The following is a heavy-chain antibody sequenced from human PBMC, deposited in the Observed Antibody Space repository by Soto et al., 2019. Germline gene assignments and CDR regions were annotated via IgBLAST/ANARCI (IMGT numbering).Heavy chain of an antibody. D-gene: IGHD5-18*01. Sequence: PGGSLRLSCAASGFTFSRHGMSWVRQAPGKGLEWVSGIIGSGTATYYADSVKGRFTISRDNSRNTLYLQVNSLRAEDTAIYYCAKDQGDTAMLNFDYWGQGSLVTVSS. CDR2: IIGSGTAT. J-gene: IGHJ4*02. CDR1: GFTFSRHG. V-gene: IGHV3-23*01. CDR3: AKDQGDTAMLNFDY.